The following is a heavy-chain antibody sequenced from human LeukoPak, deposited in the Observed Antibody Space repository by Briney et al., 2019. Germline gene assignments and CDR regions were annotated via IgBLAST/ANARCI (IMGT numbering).Heavy chain of an antibody. D-gene: IGHD2-15*01. CDR1: GGTFSSYT. J-gene: IGHJ4*02. Sequence: SVKVSCKASGGTFSSYTISWVRQAPGQGLEWMGRIIPILGIANYAQKFQGRVTITADKSTSTAYMELSSLRSEDTAVYYCAGSCSGGSCYESDFDYWGQGTLVTVSS. CDR3: AGSCSGGSCYESDFDY. CDR2: IIPILGIA. V-gene: IGHV1-69*02.